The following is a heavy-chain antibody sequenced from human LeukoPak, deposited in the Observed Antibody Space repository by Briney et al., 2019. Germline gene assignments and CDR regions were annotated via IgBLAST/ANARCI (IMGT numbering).Heavy chain of an antibody. CDR2: ISYDGNNK. Sequence: GGSLRLSCAASGFTFSNYGIHWVRQAPGKGLEWVAVISYDGNNKYYADSVKGRFTISRDNSKNTLFLQMNSLRAEDTAVYYCAKGVDYCSGGSCPADYWGLGTLVTVSS. CDR1: GFTFSNYG. V-gene: IGHV3-30*18. CDR3: AKGVDYCSGGSCPADY. D-gene: IGHD2-15*01. J-gene: IGHJ4*02.